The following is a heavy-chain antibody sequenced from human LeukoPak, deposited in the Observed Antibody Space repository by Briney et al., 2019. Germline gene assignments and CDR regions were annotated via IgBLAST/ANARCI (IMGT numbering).Heavy chain of an antibody. CDR1: GGSISSYY. Sequence: SSETLSLTCTVSGGSISSYYWSWIRQPPGKGLEWIGEINHSGSTNYNPSLKSRVTISVDTSKNQFSLKLSSVTAADTAVYYCARGLGSGSYPGITFGGVNRPGRFGKKGYFDYWGQGTLVTVSS. CDR3: ARGLGSGSYPGITFGGVNRPGRFGKKGYFDY. V-gene: IGHV4-34*01. D-gene: IGHD3-16*01. J-gene: IGHJ4*02. CDR2: INHSGST.